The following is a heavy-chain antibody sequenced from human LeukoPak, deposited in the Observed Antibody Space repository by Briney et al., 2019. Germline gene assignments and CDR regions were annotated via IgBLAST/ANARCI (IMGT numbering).Heavy chain of an antibody. Sequence: PGGSLRLSCAASGFTFNNYAMSWVRQAPGKGLEWVSTISSSGANTYYADSVKGRFTISRDNSKNTLYLQMNSLRAEGTAVYYCAKGGEYQLPGDYWGQGTLVTVS. CDR3: AKGGEYQLPGDY. V-gene: IGHV3-23*01. CDR1: GFTFNNYA. J-gene: IGHJ4*02. CDR2: ISSSGANT. D-gene: IGHD2-2*01.